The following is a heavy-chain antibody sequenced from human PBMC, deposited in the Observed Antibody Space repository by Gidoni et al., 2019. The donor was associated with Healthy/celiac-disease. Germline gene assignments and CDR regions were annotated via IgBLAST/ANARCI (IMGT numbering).Heavy chain of an antibody. CDR1: GFTFSDYS. CDR2: ISSSSSYT. V-gene: IGHV3-11*06. CDR3: ARTNIVVVVAATPYYFDY. J-gene: IGHJ4*02. Sequence: QVQLVESGGGLVKPGGSLRLSCAASGFTFSDYSMSWIRQAPGMGLEWVSYISSSSSYTNYADSVKGRFTISRDNAKNSRYLQMNSLRAEDTAVYYCARTNIVVVVAATPYYFDYWGQGTLVTVSS. D-gene: IGHD2-15*01.